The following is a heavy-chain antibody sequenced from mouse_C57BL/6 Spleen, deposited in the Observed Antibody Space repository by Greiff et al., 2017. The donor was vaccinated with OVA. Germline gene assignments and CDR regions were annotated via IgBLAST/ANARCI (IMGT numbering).Heavy chain of an antibody. Sequence: VQLQQPGTELVKPGASVKLSCKASGYTFTSYWMHWVKQRPGQGLEWIGNINPSNGGTNYNEKFKSKATLTVDKSSSTAYMQLSSLTSEDSAVYYCARGGLRRGVSMDYWGQGTSVTVSS. D-gene: IGHD2-4*01. CDR1: GYTFTSYW. J-gene: IGHJ4*01. CDR3: ARGGLRRGVSMDY. CDR2: INPSNGGT. V-gene: IGHV1-53*01.